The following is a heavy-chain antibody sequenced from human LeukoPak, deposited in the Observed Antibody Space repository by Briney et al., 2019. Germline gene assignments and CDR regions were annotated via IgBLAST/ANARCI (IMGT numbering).Heavy chain of an antibody. D-gene: IGHD6-19*01. J-gene: IGHJ4*02. CDR2: FDPEDGET. CDR1: GYTFTGYY. Sequence: GASVKVSCKASGYTFTGYYMHWVRQAPGQGLEWMGGFDPEDGETIYAQKFQGRVTMTEDTSTDTAYMELSSLRSEDTAVYYCATGVSQWLVWYYFDYWGQGTLVTVSS. V-gene: IGHV1-24*01. CDR3: ATGVSQWLVWYYFDY.